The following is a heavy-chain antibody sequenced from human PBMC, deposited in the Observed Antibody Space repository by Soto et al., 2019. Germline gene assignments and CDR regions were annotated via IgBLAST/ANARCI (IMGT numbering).Heavy chain of an antibody. Sequence: QVQLQESGPGLVKPSETLSLTCTVSGGSVSSGSYYWSWIRQPPGKGLEWIGYIYYSGSTNYNPTLKSRVTISVDTSKNQFSLKLSSVTAADTAVYYCARADGYSYGRHNWFDPWGQGTLVTVSS. CDR3: ARADGYSYGRHNWFDP. CDR2: IYYSGST. V-gene: IGHV4-61*01. CDR1: GGSVSSGSYY. D-gene: IGHD5-18*01. J-gene: IGHJ5*02.